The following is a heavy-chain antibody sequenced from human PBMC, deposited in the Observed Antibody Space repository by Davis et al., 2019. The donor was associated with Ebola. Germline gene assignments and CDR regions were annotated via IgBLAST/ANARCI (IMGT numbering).Heavy chain of an antibody. CDR3: AREREGDTAMAGYYYGMDV. D-gene: IGHD5-18*01. CDR2: MNPNSGNT. CDR1: GYTFTSHA. V-gene: IGHV1-8*01. J-gene: IGHJ6*04. Sequence: ASVKVSCKASGYTFTSHAINWVRQAPGQGLAWVGWMNPNSGNTGYAQKFQGRVTMTRNTSISTAYMELSSLRSEDTAVYYCAREREGDTAMAGYYYGMDVWGKGTAVNVSS.